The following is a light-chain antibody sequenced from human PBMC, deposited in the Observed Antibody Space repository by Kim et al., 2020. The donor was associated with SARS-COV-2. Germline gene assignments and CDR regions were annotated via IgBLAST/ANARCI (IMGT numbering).Light chain of an antibody. J-gene: IGLJ3*02. CDR2: DVS. Sequence: PGQSITISCTGTSSDVGGYNYVSWYQQHPGKAPKLMIYDVSKRPSGVSNRFSGSKSGNTASLTISGLQAEDEADYYCSSYTSSWVFGGGTQLTVL. CDR3: SSYTSSWV. V-gene: IGLV2-14*04. CDR1: SSDVGGYNY.